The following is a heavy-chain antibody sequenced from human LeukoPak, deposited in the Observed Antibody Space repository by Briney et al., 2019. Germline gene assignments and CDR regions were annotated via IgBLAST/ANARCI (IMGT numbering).Heavy chain of an antibody. CDR2: INPNSGGT. CDR3: ARDYYPYCTKGVCYGKNWFDP. CDR1: GYTFTGYY. D-gene: IGHD2-8*01. Sequence: GASVKVSCKASGYTFTGYYMHWVRQAPGQGLEWMGWINPNSGGTNYAQKFQGRVTMTRDTSISTAYMELSRLRSDDTAVYYCARDYYPYCTKGVCYGKNWFDPWGQGTLVTVSS. J-gene: IGHJ5*02. V-gene: IGHV1-2*02.